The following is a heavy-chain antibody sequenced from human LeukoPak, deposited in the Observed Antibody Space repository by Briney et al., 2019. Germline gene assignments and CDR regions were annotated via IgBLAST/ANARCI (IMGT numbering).Heavy chain of an antibody. CDR1: GYTLTELS. V-gene: IGHV1-2*02. D-gene: IGHD4-17*01. CDR3: ARSTVTPSYYYYYMDV. J-gene: IGHJ6*03. Sequence: ASVKVSCKVSGYTLTELSMHWVRQAPGQGLEWMGWINPDSGGTNYAQKFQGRVTMTRDTSISTAYMELSRLRSGDTAVYYCARSTVTPSYYYYYMDVWGKGTTVTISS. CDR2: INPDSGGT.